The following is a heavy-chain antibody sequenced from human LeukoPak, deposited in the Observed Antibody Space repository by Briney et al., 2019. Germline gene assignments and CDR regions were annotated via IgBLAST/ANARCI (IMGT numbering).Heavy chain of an antibody. CDR3: ARGDTVAGPYGMDV. V-gene: IGHV4-34*01. Sequence: PSETLSLTCAVFGGXFSGYYWSWTRQPPGKGLEWIGEINHSGGTNYNPPLKSRVTISVDTSKNQFSLKLRSVTAADTAVYYCARGDTVAGPYGMDVWGQGTTVTVSS. CDR2: INHSGGT. CDR1: GGXFSGYY. J-gene: IGHJ6*02. D-gene: IGHD6-19*01.